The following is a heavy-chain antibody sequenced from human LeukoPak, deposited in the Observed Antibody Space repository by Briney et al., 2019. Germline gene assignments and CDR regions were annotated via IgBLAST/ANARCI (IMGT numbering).Heavy chain of an antibody. V-gene: IGHV4-39*01. CDR1: GDSIRSSNNY. CDR3: ARRGITYSSSFFAY. D-gene: IGHD6-13*01. Sequence: PSETLSLTCTVPGDSIRSSNNYWAWVRQPPGKGLEWLGSIFYSGSTYYNPSLKSRVTISVDTSRNQFSLSLYSVTAADTATYYCARRGITYSSSFFAYWGQGTLVTVSS. CDR2: IFYSGST. J-gene: IGHJ4*02.